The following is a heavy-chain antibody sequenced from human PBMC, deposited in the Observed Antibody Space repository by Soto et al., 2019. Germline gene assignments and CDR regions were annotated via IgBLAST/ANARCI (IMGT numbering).Heavy chain of an antibody. CDR3: AKAVRITRVGVVTNKRPSFYY. CDR1: GVTFSSYA. J-gene: IGHJ1*01. D-gene: IGHD3-3*01. V-gene: IGHV3-23*01. Sequence: GGSLRLSCAASGVTFSSYAMSWVRQAPGKGLEWVSAISGSGGSTYYADSVKGRFTISRDNSKNTLYLQMNSLRAEDTAVYYCAKAVRITRVGVVTNKRPSFYYWGQGNLVTVSS. CDR2: ISGSGGST.